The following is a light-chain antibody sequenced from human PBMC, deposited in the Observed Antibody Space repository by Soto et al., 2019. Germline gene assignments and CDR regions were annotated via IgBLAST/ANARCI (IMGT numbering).Light chain of an antibody. Sequence: EKVIPQSAPTLSVFQGEKPTFPCGPIQGFGRNLVWYQQKPGQAPRLLIYGASTRVTGIPARFSGSGSGTEFTLTISSLQSEDFAVYYCLQYNNWPRTFGQGTKVEIK. CDR2: GAS. CDR3: LQYNNWPRT. CDR1: QGFGRN. V-gene: IGKV3-15*01. J-gene: IGKJ1*01.